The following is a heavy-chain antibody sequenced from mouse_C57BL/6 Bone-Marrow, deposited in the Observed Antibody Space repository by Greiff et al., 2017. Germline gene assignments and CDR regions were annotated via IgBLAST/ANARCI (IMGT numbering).Heavy chain of an antibody. J-gene: IGHJ4*01. CDR1: GFTFSSYG. D-gene: IGHD4-1*01. CDR2: ISSGGSYP. Sequence: EVKLVESGGDLVKPGGSLKLSCAASGFTFSSYGMSWVRQTPDTRLAWVATISSGGSYPYYPDSVKGRFTISRDNAKNTLYLQRSSLKSEDTAMYYCASLGFSYAMDYWGQGTSVTVSS. CDR3: ASLGFSYAMDY. V-gene: IGHV5-6*01.